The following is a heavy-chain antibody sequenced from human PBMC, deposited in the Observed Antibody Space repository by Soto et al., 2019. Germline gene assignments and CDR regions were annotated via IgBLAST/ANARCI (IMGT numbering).Heavy chain of an antibody. CDR3: ARTSHLKPGYSSSWNYYYYGMDV. CDR1: GFTFSSYA. V-gene: IGHV3-30-3*01. Sequence: QVQLVESGGGVVQPGRSLRLSCAASGFTFSSYAMHWVRQAPGKGLEWVAVISYDGSNKYYADSVKGRFTISRDNSKNTLYLQMNSLRAEDTAVYYCARTSHLKPGYSSSWNYYYYGMDVWGQGTTVTVSS. CDR2: ISYDGSNK. D-gene: IGHD6-13*01. J-gene: IGHJ6*02.